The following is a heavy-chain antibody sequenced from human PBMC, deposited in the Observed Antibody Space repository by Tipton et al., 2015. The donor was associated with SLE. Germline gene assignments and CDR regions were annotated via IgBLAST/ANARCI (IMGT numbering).Heavy chain of an antibody. CDR3: ARGWRYYGSGSYIFDP. CDR1: GDSVRSSSHY. D-gene: IGHD3-10*01. Sequence: TLSLTCTVSGDSVRSSSHYWGWIRQPPGKGLEWIGSIYYSGSTNDNPSLKSRVTISVDTSKNQFSLKLSSVTAADTAVYYCARGWRYYGSGSYIFDPWGQGTLVTVSS. V-gene: IGHV4-39*07. J-gene: IGHJ5*02. CDR2: IYYSGST.